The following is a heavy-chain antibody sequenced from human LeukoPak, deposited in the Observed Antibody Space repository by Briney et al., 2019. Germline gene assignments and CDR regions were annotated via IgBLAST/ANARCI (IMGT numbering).Heavy chain of an antibody. J-gene: IGHJ3*02. CDR2: IYHSGST. Sequence: SETLSLTCAVSGYSISSGYYWGWIRQPPGKGLEWIGSIYHSGSTYYNPSLKSRVTISVDTSKNQFSLKLSSVTAADTAVYYCARFLTYDYGDSSKPSPRYAFDIWGQGTMVTVSS. D-gene: IGHD4-17*01. CDR1: GYSISSGYY. CDR3: ARFLTYDYGDSSKPSPRYAFDI. V-gene: IGHV4-38-2*01.